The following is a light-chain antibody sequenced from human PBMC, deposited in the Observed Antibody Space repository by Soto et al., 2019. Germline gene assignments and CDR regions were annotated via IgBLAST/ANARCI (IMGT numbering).Light chain of an antibody. CDR2: DAS. V-gene: IGKV3-11*01. J-gene: IGKJ1*01. CDR1: QSISNS. CDR3: QQYGSSPRT. Sequence: EIVLTQSPATLSLSPGERATLSCRASQSISNSLAWYQQKPGQAPSLLIFDASKRATGIPARFSGSGSGTDFTLTISRLEPEDFVLYYCQQYGSSPRTFGQGTKVDIK.